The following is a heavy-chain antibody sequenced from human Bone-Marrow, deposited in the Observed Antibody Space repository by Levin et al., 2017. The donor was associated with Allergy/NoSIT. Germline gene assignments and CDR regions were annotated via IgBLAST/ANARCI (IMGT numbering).Heavy chain of an antibody. CDR1: GFTFSSYA. V-gene: IGHV3-30-3*01. CDR3: ARDGPEGDCGGDGYPDY. J-gene: IGHJ4*02. Sequence: GGSLRLSCAASGFTFSSYAMHWVRQAPGKGLEWVAVISYDGSNKYYADSVKGRFTISRDNSKNTLYLQMNSLRAEDTAVYYCARDGPEGDCGGDGYPDYWGQGTLVTVSS. D-gene: IGHD2-21*02. CDR2: ISYDGSNK.